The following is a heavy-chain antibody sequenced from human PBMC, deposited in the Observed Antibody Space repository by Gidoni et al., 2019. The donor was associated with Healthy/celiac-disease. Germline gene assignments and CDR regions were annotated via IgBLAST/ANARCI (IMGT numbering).Heavy chain of an antibody. V-gene: IGHV4-34*01. D-gene: IGHD6-6*01. CDR2: INHSGST. CDR1: GGSFSGYY. CDR3: ARAGGHSSSLSPRDAFDI. J-gene: IGHJ3*02. Sequence: QVQLQQWGAGLLKPSETLSLTCAVYGGSFSGYYWSWIRQPPGKGLEWIGEINHSGSTNYNPSLKSRVTISVDTSKNQFSLKLSSVTAADTAVYYCARAGGHSSSLSPRDAFDIWGQGTMVTVSS.